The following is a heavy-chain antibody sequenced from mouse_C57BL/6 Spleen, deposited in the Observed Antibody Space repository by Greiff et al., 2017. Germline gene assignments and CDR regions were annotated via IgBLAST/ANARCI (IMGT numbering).Heavy chain of an antibody. V-gene: IGHV5-17*01. D-gene: IGHD1-1*01. Sequence: EVMLVESGGGLVKPGGSLKLSCAASGFTFSDYGMHWVRQAPEKGLEWVAYISSGSSTIYYADTVKGRFTISRDNAKNTLFLQMTSLRSEDTAMYYCARYYGSGDFDVWGTGTTVTVSS. CDR2: ISSGSSTI. CDR1: GFTFSDYG. J-gene: IGHJ1*03. CDR3: ARYYGSGDFDV.